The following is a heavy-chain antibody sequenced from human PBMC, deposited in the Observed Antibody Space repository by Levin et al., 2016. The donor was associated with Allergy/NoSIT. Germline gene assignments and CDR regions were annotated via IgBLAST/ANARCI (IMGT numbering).Heavy chain of an antibody. D-gene: IGHD5-18*01. Sequence: SETLSLTCAVYGGSFSGYYWSWIRQPPGKGLEWIGEINHSGSTNYNPSLKSRVTISVDTSKNQFSLKLSSVTAADTAVYYCARATLWSTLFDYWGQGTLVTVSS. CDR3: ARATLWSTLFDY. CDR2: INHSGST. V-gene: IGHV4-34*01. CDR1: GGSFSGYY. J-gene: IGHJ4*02.